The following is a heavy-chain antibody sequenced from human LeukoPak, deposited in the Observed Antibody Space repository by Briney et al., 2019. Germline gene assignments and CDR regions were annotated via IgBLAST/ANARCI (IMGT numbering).Heavy chain of an antibody. CDR1: GFTFNSYW. J-gene: IGHJ4*02. V-gene: IGHV3-7*04. CDR3: AREYDYVWGSYRYYYLDY. D-gene: IGHD3-16*02. CDR2: IKQDGTEK. Sequence: GGSLRLSCAASGFTFNSYWMSWVRQAPGKGLEWVANIKQDGTEKYYVDSVKGRLTISRDNAKNSLYLQMNSLRAEDTAVYYCAREYDYVWGSYRYYYLDYWGQGTLVTVSS.